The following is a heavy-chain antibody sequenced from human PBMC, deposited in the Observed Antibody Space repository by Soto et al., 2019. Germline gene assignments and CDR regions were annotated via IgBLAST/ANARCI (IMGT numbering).Heavy chain of an antibody. CDR2: IGASGDIT. D-gene: IGHD2-21*02. CDR1: GFSFTNFA. J-gene: IGHJ4*02. V-gene: IGHV3-23*01. Sequence: EVQLLESGGGLVQPGGSLRLSCAASGFSFTNFAMSLVRQAPGKGLEWVAGIGASGDITWYADSVKGRLSISRDNSTHPLHLQLNSLRFEDPAVYYCEKDDFTDRGDDYFDYWGPGTLVTVSS. CDR3: EKDDFTDRGDDYFDY.